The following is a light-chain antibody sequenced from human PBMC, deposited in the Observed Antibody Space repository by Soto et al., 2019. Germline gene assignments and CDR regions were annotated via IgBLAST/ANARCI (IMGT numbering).Light chain of an antibody. J-gene: IGKJ5*01. CDR2: AAS. V-gene: IGKV3-20*01. CDR1: QSISIN. CDR3: QQYGSSWT. Sequence: EIVMTQSPATLSVSPGERAILSCRASQSISINLAWYQQKPGQAPRLLIYAASSRATGIPDRFSGGGSGTDFTPTISRLEPEDFAIYYCQQYGSSWTFGQGTRLENK.